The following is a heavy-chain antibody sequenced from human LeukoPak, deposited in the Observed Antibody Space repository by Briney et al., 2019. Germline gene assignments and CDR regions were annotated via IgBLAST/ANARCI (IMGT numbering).Heavy chain of an antibody. D-gene: IGHD3-10*01. Sequence: SGTLSLTCAVYGGSFSGYYWSWIRQPPGKGLEWIGEINHSGSTNYNPSLKSRVTISVDTSKNQFSLKLSSVTAADTAVYYCAIPHYYGSGSDAFDIWGQGTMVTVSS. CDR1: GGSFSGYY. CDR3: AIPHYYGSGSDAFDI. CDR2: INHSGST. J-gene: IGHJ3*02. V-gene: IGHV4-34*01.